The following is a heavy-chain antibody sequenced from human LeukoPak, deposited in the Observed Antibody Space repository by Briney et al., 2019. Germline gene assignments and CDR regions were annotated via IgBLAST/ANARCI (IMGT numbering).Heavy chain of an antibody. V-gene: IGHV3-23*01. CDR1: GFTFSSYT. CDR2: ITTSDGNT. CDR3: AKDGGLWVSAHWGDS. Sequence: GALRLSCAASGFTFSSYTMSWVRQAPGKGLEWVSTITTSDGNTYYADSVKGRFTVSRDNSKNTLFLQMNSLRAEDTAVYYCAKDGGLWVSAHWGDSWGRGTLVTVSS. J-gene: IGHJ4*02. D-gene: IGHD7-27*01.